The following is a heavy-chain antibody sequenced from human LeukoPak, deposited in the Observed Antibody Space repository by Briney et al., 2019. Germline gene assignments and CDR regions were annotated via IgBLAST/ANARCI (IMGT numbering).Heavy chain of an antibody. D-gene: IGHD1-26*01. CDR1: GFTFSSYG. V-gene: IGHV3-30*02. CDR3: ATPYSNSAWYLDF. CDR2: IRYDGSNT. Sequence: PGGSLRLSCAASGFTFSSYGMHWVRQAPGKGLEWVAFIRYDGSNTYYADSVKGRFTISRDNSKNTLYLQMNSLRVDDTAVYFCATPYSNSAWYLDFWGQGTLVTVSS. J-gene: IGHJ4*02.